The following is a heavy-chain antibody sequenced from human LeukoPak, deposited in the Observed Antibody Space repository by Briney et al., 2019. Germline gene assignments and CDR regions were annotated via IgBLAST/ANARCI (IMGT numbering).Heavy chain of an antibody. J-gene: IGHJ4*02. CDR1: GFTFGDYA. Sequence: GGSLRLSCTASGFTFGDYAMSWVRQAPGKGLEWVGFIRSKAYGGTTEYAASVKGRFTISRDDSKSIAYLQMNSLKTEDTAVYYCTRDRGWFRIYQAYWGQGTLVTVSS. V-gene: IGHV3-49*04. CDR2: IRSKAYGGTT. D-gene: IGHD6-19*01. CDR3: TRDRGWFRIYQAY.